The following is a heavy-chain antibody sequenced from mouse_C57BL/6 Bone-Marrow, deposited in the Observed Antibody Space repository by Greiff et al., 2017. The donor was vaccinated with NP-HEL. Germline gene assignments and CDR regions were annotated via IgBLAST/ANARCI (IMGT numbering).Heavy chain of an antibody. D-gene: IGHD2-4*01. CDR1: GYSITSGYF. Sequence: ESGPGLVKPSQSLSLSCSVTGYSITSGYFRNWIRQFPGNKLEWMGYIRYDGSNNYNPSLKNRISITRDTSKNQFFLKLNSVTTEDTATYYCSSYYDYDDGVAYWGQGTLVTVSA. CDR2: IRYDGSN. J-gene: IGHJ3*01. CDR3: SSYYDYDDGVAY. V-gene: IGHV3-6*01.